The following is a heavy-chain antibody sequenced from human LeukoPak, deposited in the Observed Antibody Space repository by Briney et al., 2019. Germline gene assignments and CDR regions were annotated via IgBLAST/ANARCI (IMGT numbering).Heavy chain of an antibody. CDR1: GGSISSYY. CDR2: IYYSGST. V-gene: IGHV4-59*08. D-gene: IGHD3-22*01. CDR3: VREYLHDSISAEYFQH. J-gene: IGHJ1*01. Sequence: PSETLSLTCTVSGGSISSYYWSWIRQPPGKGLEWIGYIYYSGSTNYNPSLKSRVTISVDTSKNQFSLKLSSVTAADTAVYYCVREYLHDSISAEYFQHWGQGTLVTVSS.